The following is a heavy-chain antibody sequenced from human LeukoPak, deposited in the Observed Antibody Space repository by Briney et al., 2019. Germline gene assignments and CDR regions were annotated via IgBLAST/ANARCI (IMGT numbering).Heavy chain of an antibody. D-gene: IGHD2-2*01. CDR2: IIPIFGTA. CDR1: GGTFSRYA. CDR3: ARVGYCSSTSCPLYYFDY. Sequence: SVKVSCKASGGTFSRYAISWVRQAPGQGLEWMGRIIPIFGTANYAQKFQGRVTITTDESTSTAYMELSSLRSEDTGVYYCARVGYCSSTSCPLYYFDYWGQGTLVTVSS. V-gene: IGHV1-69*05. J-gene: IGHJ4*02.